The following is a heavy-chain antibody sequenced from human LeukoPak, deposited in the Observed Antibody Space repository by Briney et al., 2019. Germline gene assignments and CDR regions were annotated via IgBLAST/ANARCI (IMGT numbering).Heavy chain of an antibody. V-gene: IGHV4-31*03. Sequence: SETLSLTCTVSGGSISSGGYYWSWIRQHPGKGPEWIGYIYYSGSTYYNPSLKSRVTISVDTSKNQFSLKLSSVTAADTAVYYCARGCYYDSSGYYCYYYGMDVWGQGTTVTVSS. D-gene: IGHD3-22*01. CDR3: ARGCYYDSSGYYCYYYGMDV. J-gene: IGHJ6*02. CDR2: IYYSGST. CDR1: GGSISSGGYY.